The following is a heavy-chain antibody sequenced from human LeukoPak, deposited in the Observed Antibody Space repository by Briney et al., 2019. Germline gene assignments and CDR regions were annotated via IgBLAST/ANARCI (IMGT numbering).Heavy chain of an antibody. CDR2: ISYDGSNK. Sequence: GGSLRLSCAASGFTFSSYAMHWVRQAPGKGLEWVAVISYDGSNKYYADSVKGRFTISRDNSKNTLYLQMNSLRAEDTAVYYCARECPGSTSCYRVAFDIWGQGTMVTVSS. J-gene: IGHJ3*02. V-gene: IGHV3-30*04. D-gene: IGHD2-2*01. CDR1: GFTFSSYA. CDR3: ARECPGSTSCYRVAFDI.